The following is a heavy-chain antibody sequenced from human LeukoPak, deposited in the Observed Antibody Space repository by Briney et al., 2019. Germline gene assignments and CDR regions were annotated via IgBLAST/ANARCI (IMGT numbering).Heavy chain of an antibody. CDR2: ISYDGSNK. D-gene: IGHD3-10*01. V-gene: IGHV3-30*18. Sequence: GGSLRLSCAASGFTFSSYGVHWVRQAPGKGLEWVAVISYDGSNKYYADSVKGRFTISRDNSKNTLYLQMNSLRAEDTAVYYCAKDAAGRESHGFDYWGQGTLVTVS. CDR3: AKDAAGRESHGFDY. CDR1: GFTFSSYG. J-gene: IGHJ4*02.